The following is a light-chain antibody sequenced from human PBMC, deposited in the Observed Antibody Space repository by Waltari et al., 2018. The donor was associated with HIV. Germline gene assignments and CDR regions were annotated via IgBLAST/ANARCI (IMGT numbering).Light chain of an antibody. CDR1: QNVLYSSNNKNY. V-gene: IGKV4-1*01. CDR3: QQYYSTPIT. CDR2: WAS. Sequence: IVITQSPASLAVSLRERATIHCKSIQNVLYSSNNKNYLAWYQQKPGQPPKLLIYWASTRESGVPDRFSGSGSGTDFTLTISSLQAEDVAAYYCQQYYSTPITFGQGTRLEIK. J-gene: IGKJ5*01.